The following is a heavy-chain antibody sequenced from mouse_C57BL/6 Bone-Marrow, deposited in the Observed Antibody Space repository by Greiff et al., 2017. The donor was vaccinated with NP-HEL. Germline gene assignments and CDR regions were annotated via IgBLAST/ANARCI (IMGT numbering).Heavy chain of an antibody. V-gene: IGHV14-2*01. CDR3: ASPLTTVATDY. J-gene: IGHJ2*01. D-gene: IGHD1-1*01. CDR1: GFNIKDYY. CDR2: IDPEDGDT. Sequence: EVQLVESGAELVKPGASVKLSCTASGFNIKDYYMHWVKQRTEQGLEWIGRIDPEDGDTKYAPKFQGTATITADTSSNTAYLQLSSLTSEDTAVYYCASPLTTVATDYWGQGTTLTVSS.